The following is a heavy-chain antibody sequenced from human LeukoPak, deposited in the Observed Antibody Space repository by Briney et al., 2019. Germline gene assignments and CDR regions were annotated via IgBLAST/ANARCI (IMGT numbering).Heavy chain of an antibody. Sequence: SETPSLTCTVSGGSISSGGYYWSWIRQHPGKGLEWIGYIYYSGSTYYNPSLKSRVTISVDTSKNQFSLKLSSVTAADTAVYYCARAFGDSWYDGGMDVWGQGTTVTVSS. V-gene: IGHV4-31*03. CDR1: GGSISSGGYY. CDR3: ARAFGDSWYDGGMDV. J-gene: IGHJ6*02. CDR2: IYYSGST. D-gene: IGHD6-13*01.